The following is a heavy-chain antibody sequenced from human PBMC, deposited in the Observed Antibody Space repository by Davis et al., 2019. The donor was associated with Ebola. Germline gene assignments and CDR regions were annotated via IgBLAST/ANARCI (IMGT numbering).Heavy chain of an antibody. CDR2: INPNSGGT. CDR1: GYTFTSYY. CDR3: ATRREGYTWAEEY. J-gene: IGHJ4*02. V-gene: IGHV1-2*06. Sequence: ASVKVSCKASGYTFTSYYMHWVRQAPGQGLEWMGRINPNSGGTNYAQKFQGRVTMTRDTSISTAYMELSRLRSDDTAVYYCATRREGYTWAEEYWGQGTVVTVPS. D-gene: IGHD5-24*01.